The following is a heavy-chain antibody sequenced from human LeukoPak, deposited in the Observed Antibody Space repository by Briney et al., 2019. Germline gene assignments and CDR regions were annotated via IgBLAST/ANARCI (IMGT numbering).Heavy chain of an antibody. CDR2: IGSDNKP. J-gene: IGHJ4*02. D-gene: IGHD6-25*01. CDR3: ATEPHSSGLFDY. CDR1: GFTFSAYA. Sequence: GGSLRLSCEASGFTFSAYAMTWVRQAPGKGLEWVSSIGSDNKPHYSESVKGRFAISRDNSKNILFLHLNSLRAEDTALYYCATEPHSSGLFDYWGQGTLVTVSS. V-gene: IGHV3-23*05.